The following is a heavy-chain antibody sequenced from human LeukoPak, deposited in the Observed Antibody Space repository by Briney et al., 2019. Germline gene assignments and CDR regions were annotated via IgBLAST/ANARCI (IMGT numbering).Heavy chain of an antibody. D-gene: IGHD1/OR15-1a*01. J-gene: IGHJ6*02. Sequence: PGGSLRLSCAASGFTFSNYGIHWVRQAPGKGLEWVSSISSSSSYIYYADSVKGRFTISRDNAKNSLYLQMNSLRAEDTAVYYCARDLEQGPLNYYYYGMDVWGQGTTVTVSS. CDR2: ISSSSSYI. CDR3: ARDLEQGPLNYYYYGMDV. V-gene: IGHV3-21*01. CDR1: GFTFSNYG.